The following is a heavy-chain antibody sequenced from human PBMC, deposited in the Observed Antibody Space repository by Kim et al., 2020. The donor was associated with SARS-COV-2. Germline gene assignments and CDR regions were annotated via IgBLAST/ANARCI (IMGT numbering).Heavy chain of an antibody. J-gene: IGHJ3*02. CDR3: ESAIQLWTTYAFDI. Sequence: ADSVKSRFTGSRDNAKNSLYMQMNNLRAEDTAVYYCESAIQLWTTYAFDIWGQGTVVTVST. V-gene: IGHV3-11*06. D-gene: IGHD5-18*01.